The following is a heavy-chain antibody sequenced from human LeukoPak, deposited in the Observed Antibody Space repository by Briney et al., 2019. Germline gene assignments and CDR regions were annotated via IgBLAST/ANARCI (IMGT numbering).Heavy chain of an antibody. V-gene: IGHV3-21*01. CDR1: GFTFSSYS. J-gene: IGHJ5*02. Sequence: PGGSLRLSCAASGFTFSSYSMNWVRQAPGKGLEWVSSISSSSSYIYYADSVKGRFTISRDNAKNSLYLQMNSLRAEDTAVYYCARDPGIAAAGTVWFDPWGQGTLVTVSS. CDR3: ARDPGIAAAGTVWFDP. D-gene: IGHD6-13*01. CDR2: ISSSSSYI.